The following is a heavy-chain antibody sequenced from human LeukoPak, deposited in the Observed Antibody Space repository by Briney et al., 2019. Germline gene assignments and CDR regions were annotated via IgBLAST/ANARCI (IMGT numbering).Heavy chain of an antibody. Sequence: GGSLRLSCAASGFTLSSYALSWVRQAPGKGLEWVSYISSTSAGIYYADSVEGRFTVSRDNAKNSLYLQMSSLRAEDTAVYYCARSGTTYYYDSSTRIWGQGTMVTVSS. D-gene: IGHD3-22*01. V-gene: IGHV3-48*04. CDR3: ARSGTTYYYDSSTRI. J-gene: IGHJ3*02. CDR1: GFTLSSYA. CDR2: ISSTSAGI.